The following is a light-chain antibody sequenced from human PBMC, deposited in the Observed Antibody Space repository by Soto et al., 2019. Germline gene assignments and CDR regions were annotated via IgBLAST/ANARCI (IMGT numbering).Light chain of an antibody. Sequence: DIQMTQSPASLSASVGGRVTITCQASQDIRNYLNWYQQKEGKSPKLLIYDKSEVQTGVPSRFSGSRSGTDFTFTISSLQPEDIGTYYCQQHDKLVSVGQGTKVEIK. V-gene: IGKV1-33*01. CDR3: QQHDKLVS. J-gene: IGKJ2*01. CDR2: DKS. CDR1: QDIRNY.